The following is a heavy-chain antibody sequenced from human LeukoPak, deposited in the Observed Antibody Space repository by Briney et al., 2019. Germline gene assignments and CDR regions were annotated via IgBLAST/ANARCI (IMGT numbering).Heavy chain of an antibody. Sequence: GGSLRLSCAASGFTFSSYGMHWVRQAPGKGLEWVAVISYDGSNKYYADSVKGRFTISRDNSKNTLYLQMNSLRAEDTAVYYCAKDRAIWFGELFWFDPWGQGTLVTVSS. D-gene: IGHD3-10*01. V-gene: IGHV3-30*18. CDR2: ISYDGSNK. J-gene: IGHJ5*02. CDR3: AKDRAIWFGELFWFDP. CDR1: GFTFSSYG.